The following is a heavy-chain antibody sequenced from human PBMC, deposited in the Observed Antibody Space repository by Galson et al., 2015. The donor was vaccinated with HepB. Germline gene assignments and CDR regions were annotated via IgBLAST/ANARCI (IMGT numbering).Heavy chain of an antibody. CDR2: IWYDGSNK. CDR3: ARDGTMVRGDPGFDY. Sequence: SLRLSCAASGFTFSSYAMSWVRQAPGKGLEWVAVIWYDGSNKYYADSVKGRFTISRDNSKNTLYLQMNSLRAEDTAVYYCARDGTMVRGDPGFDYWGQGTLVTVSS. J-gene: IGHJ4*02. CDR1: GFTFSSYA. V-gene: IGHV3-33*08. D-gene: IGHD3-10*01.